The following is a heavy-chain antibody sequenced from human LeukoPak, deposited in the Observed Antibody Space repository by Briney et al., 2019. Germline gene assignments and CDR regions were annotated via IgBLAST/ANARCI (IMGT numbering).Heavy chain of an antibody. Sequence: PGGSLRLSCSASGFIFENFGMHWVRQAPGKGLEWVSGINWNSGNIIYADSAKGRFIISRDNAKKSIYLQMNSLRIEDTALYYCVKGDWLDNWGQGTLVTVSS. V-gene: IGHV3-9*01. J-gene: IGHJ5*02. D-gene: IGHD1-26*01. CDR1: GFIFENFG. CDR2: INWNSGNI. CDR3: VKGDWLDN.